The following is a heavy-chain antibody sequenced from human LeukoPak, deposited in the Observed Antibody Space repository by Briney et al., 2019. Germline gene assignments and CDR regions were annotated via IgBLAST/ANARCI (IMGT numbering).Heavy chain of an antibody. CDR1: GGSISSSSYY. V-gene: IGHV4-39*01. CDR2: IYYSGRT. J-gene: IGHJ1*01. Sequence: SETLSLTCTVSGGSISSSSYYWGWIRQPPGKGLEWIGSIYYSGRTYYNPSLKSRVTISVDTSKNQFSLKLSSVTAADTAVYYCARSIAVASTAEYFQHWGQGTLVTVSS. D-gene: IGHD6-19*01. CDR3: ARSIAVASTAEYFQH.